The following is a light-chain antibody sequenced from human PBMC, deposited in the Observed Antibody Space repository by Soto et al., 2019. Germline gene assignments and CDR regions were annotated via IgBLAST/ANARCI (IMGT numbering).Light chain of an antibody. V-gene: IGLV2-14*01. CDR3: SSYTTSSTRV. J-gene: IGLJ2*01. CDR1: SSDVGGYNY. Sequence: QSALTQPASVSGSPGQSITMSCTGTSSDVGGYNYVSWYQQHPGKAPKLMIYDVSNRLSGVSNRFSGSKSGNTASLTISGLQAEDEADYYCSSYTTSSTRVFGGGTKLTVL. CDR2: DVS.